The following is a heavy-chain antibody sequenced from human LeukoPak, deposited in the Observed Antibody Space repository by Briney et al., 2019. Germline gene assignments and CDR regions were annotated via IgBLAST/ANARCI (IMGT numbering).Heavy chain of an antibody. Sequence: SETLSLTCAVYGGSFSGYYWSWIRQPPGKGLEWIGEINHSGSTNYNPSLKSRVTMSVDTSKNQFSLKLSSVTAADTAVYYCAREDTAMVNAFDIWGQGTMVTVSS. D-gene: IGHD5-18*01. CDR3: AREDTAMVNAFDI. CDR2: INHSGST. J-gene: IGHJ3*02. CDR1: GGSFSGYY. V-gene: IGHV4-34*01.